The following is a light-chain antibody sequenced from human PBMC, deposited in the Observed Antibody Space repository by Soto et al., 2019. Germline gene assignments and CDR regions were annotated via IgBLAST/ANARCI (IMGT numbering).Light chain of an antibody. CDR2: EVT. J-gene: IGLJ2*01. Sequence: QSALTQPPSASGSPGQSVTISCAGSNSDIGASNSVSWYQQHPGKAPKLLISEVTKRPSGVPDRFSGSKSGNTASLTGSGLQAEDEADYYCGSKAGSNKHVVFGGGTKLTVL. V-gene: IGLV2-8*01. CDR1: NSDIGASNS. CDR3: GSKAGSNKHVV.